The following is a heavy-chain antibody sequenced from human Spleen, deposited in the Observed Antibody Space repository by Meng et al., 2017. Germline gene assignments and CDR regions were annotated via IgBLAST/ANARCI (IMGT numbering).Heavy chain of an antibody. V-gene: IGHV4-59*12. Sequence: GSLRLSCTVSGGSISSYYWTWIRQPPGKGLDWIGYIYYSGSTNYNPSLKSRVTISIDTSKNQFSLKLSSVTAADSAVYYCARGPTTMAHDFDYWGQGTLVTVSS. D-gene: IGHD4-11*01. CDR2: IYYSGST. J-gene: IGHJ4*02. CDR3: ARGPTTMAHDFDY. CDR1: GGSISSYY.